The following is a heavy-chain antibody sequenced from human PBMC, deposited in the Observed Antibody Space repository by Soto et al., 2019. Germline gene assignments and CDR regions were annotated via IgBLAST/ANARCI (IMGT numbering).Heavy chain of an antibody. CDR3: ARGGYYDSGWFDP. V-gene: IGHV3-48*03. CDR1: GFTFSSYE. Sequence: EVQVVESGGGLVQPGGSLRLSCAASGFTFSSYEMNWVRQASGKGLEWVSYISSSGSIIYYADSVKGRFTISRDNAKNSLYLQMNSLRAEDTAVYYCARGGYYDSGWFDPWGQGTLVTVSS. J-gene: IGHJ5*02. D-gene: IGHD3-10*01. CDR2: ISSSGSII.